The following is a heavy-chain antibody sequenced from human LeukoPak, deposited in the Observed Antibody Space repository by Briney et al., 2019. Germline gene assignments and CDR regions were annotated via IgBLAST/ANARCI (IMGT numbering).Heavy chain of an antibody. D-gene: IGHD6-19*01. J-gene: IGHJ4*02. CDR3: ARAYSSGWYFDY. CDR1: GFTFSSYG. CDR2: ISYDGSNT. V-gene: IGHV3-30*03. Sequence: PGGSLRLSCAASGFTFSSYGMHWVRQAPGKGLEWVAGISYDGSNTYYADSVKGRFTISRDNSKNTVYLQMNSLRAEDTAVYYCARAYSSGWYFDYWGQGALVTVSS.